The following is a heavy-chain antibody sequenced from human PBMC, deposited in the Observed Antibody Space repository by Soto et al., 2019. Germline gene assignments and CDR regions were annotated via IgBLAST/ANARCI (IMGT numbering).Heavy chain of an antibody. CDR1: GFSFSRFW. CDR3: ATLNSFGSDY. CDR2: ITGDGAIT. Sequence: GGSLRLSCVASGFSFSRFWMHWVRRVPGKGLVWVSRITGDGAITTYADSVRGRFTISRDNAKSTVYLQMDSLRAEDTAVEYCATLNSFGSDYWGQGTPVTVSS. V-gene: IGHV3-74*01. J-gene: IGHJ4*02. D-gene: IGHD5-18*01.